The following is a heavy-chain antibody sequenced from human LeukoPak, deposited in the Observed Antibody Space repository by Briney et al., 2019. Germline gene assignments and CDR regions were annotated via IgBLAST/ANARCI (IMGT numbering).Heavy chain of an antibody. D-gene: IGHD3-10*01. J-gene: IGHJ4*02. CDR1: GFTFSDYA. V-gene: IGHV3-23*01. CDR3: AKGFRTTMVRGVIVTPYYFDY. CDR2: LRGSDGNT. Sequence: GGSLRLSCAASGFTFSDYAMTWVRQAPGKGLEWVSTLRGSDGNTFYTDSVKGRFTISRDNSKNTLYLQMNSLRDEDTAIYYCAKGFRTTMVRGVIVTPYYFDYWGQGTLVTVSS.